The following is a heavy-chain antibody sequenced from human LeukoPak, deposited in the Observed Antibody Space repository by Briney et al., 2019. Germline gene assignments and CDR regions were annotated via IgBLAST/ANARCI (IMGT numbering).Heavy chain of an antibody. CDR2: INHSGST. CDR3: ATDSQRSAFDI. D-gene: IGHD4-17*01. V-gene: IGHV4-34*01. CDR1: GGSFSGYY. J-gene: IGHJ3*02. Sequence: SETLSLTCAVYGGSFSGYYWSWIRQPPGKGLEWIGEINHSGSTNYNPSLKSRVTISVDTSKNQFSLKLRSVTAADTAVYYCATDSQRSAFDIWGQGTMVTVSS.